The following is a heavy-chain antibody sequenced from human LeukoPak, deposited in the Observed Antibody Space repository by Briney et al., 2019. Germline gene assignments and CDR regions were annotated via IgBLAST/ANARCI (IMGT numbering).Heavy chain of an antibody. CDR3: ARRQYRSSWYYFDY. V-gene: IGHV3-74*01. Sequence: GGSLRLSCAASGFSLSSYWMHWVRQAPGKGRVWVSRINSDGSTTNYADSVKGRFTISRDNAKNTLYLQMNSLRAEDTAVYYCARRQYRSSWYYFDYWGQGTLVTVSS. CDR2: INSDGSTT. CDR1: GFSLSSYW. J-gene: IGHJ4*02. D-gene: IGHD6-13*01.